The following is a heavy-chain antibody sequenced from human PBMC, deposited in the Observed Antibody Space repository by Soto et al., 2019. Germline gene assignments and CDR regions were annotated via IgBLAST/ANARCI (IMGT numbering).Heavy chain of an antibody. Sequence: PSETLSLTCSIYSGSFSGDYWSWIRQPPGKGLEWIGEISQSGNTNYSPSLKSRVSISIDTSKKQFSLNLASVSAADTAVYYCARAPTVSGSSQTRPDFWGQGNLVTVAS. V-gene: IGHV4-34*01. CDR1: SGSFSGDY. CDR2: ISQSGNT. D-gene: IGHD6-6*01. CDR3: ARAPTVSGSSQTRPDF. J-gene: IGHJ4*02.